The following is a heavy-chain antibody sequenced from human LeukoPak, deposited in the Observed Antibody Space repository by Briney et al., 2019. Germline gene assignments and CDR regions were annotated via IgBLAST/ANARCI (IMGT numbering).Heavy chain of an antibody. CDR2: IYYSGST. D-gene: IGHD3-22*01. CDR3: ARGQYYYDSSGYQNWFDP. J-gene: IGHJ5*02. CDR1: GGSISSSSYY. V-gene: IGHV4-39*07. Sequence: PSETLSLTCTVSGGSISSSSYYWGWIRQPPGKGLEWIGSIYYSGSTYYNPSLKSRVTISVDTSKNQFSLKLSSVTAADTAVYYCARGQYYYDSSGYQNWFDPWGQGTLVTVSS.